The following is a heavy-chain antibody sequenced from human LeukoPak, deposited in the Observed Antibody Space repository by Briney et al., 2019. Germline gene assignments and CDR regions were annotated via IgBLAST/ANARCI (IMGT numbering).Heavy chain of an antibody. Sequence: SETLSLTRTLSGGSISSYYWSWIRQPAGKGLEWIGRIYTSGNTIYNPSLKGRVTMSVDTSKNQFSLKLTSMTAADTAVYYCATGGTSTQPGGSAFLGYWGQGHLVTVSS. J-gene: IGHJ4*02. CDR1: GGSISSYY. D-gene: IGHD1/OR15-1a*01. V-gene: IGHV4-4*07. CDR3: ATGGTSTQPGGSAFLGY. CDR2: IYTSGNT.